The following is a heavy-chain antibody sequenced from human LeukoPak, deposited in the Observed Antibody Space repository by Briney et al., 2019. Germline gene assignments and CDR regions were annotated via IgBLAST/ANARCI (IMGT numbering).Heavy chain of an antibody. Sequence: GGTLRLSCAASGFTFDDVGMRWVCQGPREGLERVSGINWNGGSTGYADSVKGRFTISKENAKTSLYLQMNSLRAEDTALYYCPGGLKNYYDSSGYYQNAFDMWSQGTMVTV. CDR1: GFTFDDVG. CDR3: PGGLKNYYDSSGYYQNAFDM. V-gene: IGHV3-20*04. CDR2: INWNGGST. J-gene: IGHJ3*02. D-gene: IGHD3-22*01.